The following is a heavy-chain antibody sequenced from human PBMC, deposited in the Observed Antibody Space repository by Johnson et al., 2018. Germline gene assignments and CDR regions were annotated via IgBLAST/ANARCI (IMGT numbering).Heavy chain of an antibody. Sequence: EVQLVESGGGLVQPGGSLRLSCAASGFTFSSTWMHWVRQAPGKGLVWVSHINSDGSDTGYADSVKGRFTISRDNAKNTLYLQMNSLRAEDTAVYYCAKDWAYGLDVWGQGTTVTVSS. CDR2: INSDGSDT. CDR3: AKDWAYGLDV. CDR1: GFTFSSTW. D-gene: IGHD3-16*01. V-gene: IGHV3-74*01. J-gene: IGHJ6*02.